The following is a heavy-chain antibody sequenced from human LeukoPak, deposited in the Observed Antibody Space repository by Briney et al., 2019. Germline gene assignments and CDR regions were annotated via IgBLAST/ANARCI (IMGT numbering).Heavy chain of an antibody. CDR3: ARAVGYYFDY. D-gene: IGHD3-10*01. Sequence: ASVKVSCKASGYIFTAYYLHRVRLAPGQGLEWMGWINPHSGGTNYAQKFQGRVTMTRDTSISTAYMELSRLRSDDTAVYYCARAVGYYFDYWGQGTLVTVSS. CDR2: INPHSGGT. CDR1: GYIFTAYY. J-gene: IGHJ4*02. V-gene: IGHV1-2*02.